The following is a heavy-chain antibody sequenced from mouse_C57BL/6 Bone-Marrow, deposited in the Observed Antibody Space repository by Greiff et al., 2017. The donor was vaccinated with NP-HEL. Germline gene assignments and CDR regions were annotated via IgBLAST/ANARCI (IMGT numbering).Heavy chain of an antibody. V-gene: IGHV1-12*01. Sequence: QVQLQQSGAELVRPGASVKMSCKASGYTFTSYYMHWVKQTPRQGLEWIGAIYPGNGDTSYNQKFKGKATLTVDTSSSTDYMQLSSLTSEDSEVYFCARNYGGSYEFAYWGQGTLVTVSA. CDR3: ARNYGGSYEFAY. J-gene: IGHJ3*01. CDR1: GYTFTSYY. CDR2: IYPGNGDT. D-gene: IGHD1-1*01.